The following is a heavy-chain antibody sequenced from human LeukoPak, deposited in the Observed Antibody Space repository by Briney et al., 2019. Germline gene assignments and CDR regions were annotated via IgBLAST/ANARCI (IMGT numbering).Heavy chain of an antibody. CDR3: ARGGIFAWYSSSWYGFDY. CDR2: MDPNSGNT. D-gene: IGHD6-13*01. V-gene: IGHV1-8*01. CDR1: GYTFTSYD. Sequence: ASVKVSCKASGYTFTSYDINWVRQATGQGLEWMGWMDPNSGNTGYAQKFQGRVTTTRNTSISTAYMELSSLRSEDTAVYYCARGGIFAWYSSSWYGFDYWGQGTLVTVSS. J-gene: IGHJ4*02.